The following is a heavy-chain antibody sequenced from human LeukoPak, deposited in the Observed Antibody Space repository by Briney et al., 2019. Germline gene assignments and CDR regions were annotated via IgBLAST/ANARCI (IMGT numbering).Heavy chain of an antibody. V-gene: IGHV1-46*01. J-gene: IGHJ3*02. CDR1: GYTFTNYY. Sequence: ASVKVSRKASGYTFTNYYIHWVRQAPGQGLEWMGLINPGGGNINYAQNFQGRVTMTRDTSASTVYMQLSSLRSEDTAMYYCARIRDGYNDAYDIWGQGTVVTVPS. CDR3: ARIRDGYNDAYDI. D-gene: IGHD5-24*01. CDR2: INPGGGNI.